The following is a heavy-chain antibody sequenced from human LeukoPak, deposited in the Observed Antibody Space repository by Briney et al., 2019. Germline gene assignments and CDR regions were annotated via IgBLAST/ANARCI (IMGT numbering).Heavy chain of an antibody. CDR2: IYYTGST. V-gene: IGHV4-59*01. J-gene: IGHJ3*02. CDR3: PRENLQYYSDSGGYYSGASDI. Sequence: SETLSLTCNVSGGSIGSYYWSWIRQPPGKGLEWIGYIYYTGSTNYNPSLKSRVTISVDTSKNQFSLKLTSVTAADTAVYYCPRENLQYYSDSGGYYSGASDIWGQSKMVTVSS. CDR1: GGSIGSYY. D-gene: IGHD3-22*01.